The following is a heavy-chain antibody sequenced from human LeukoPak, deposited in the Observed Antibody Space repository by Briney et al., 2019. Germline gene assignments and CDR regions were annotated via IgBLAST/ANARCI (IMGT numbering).Heavy chain of an antibody. J-gene: IGHJ5*02. CDR2: IFHSGHS. CDR1: GDSISSGDYS. D-gene: IGHD3-10*01. CDR3: ARELWFVNAPGSWFDP. Sequence: SQTLSLTCAVSGDSISSGDYSWSWIRRPSGKGLEGIGYIFHSGHSFYNPSLKSRITISVDKSKNQFSLRLTSVTAADTAVYYCARELWFVNAPGSWFDPWGQGTLVTVSS. V-gene: IGHV4-30-2*01.